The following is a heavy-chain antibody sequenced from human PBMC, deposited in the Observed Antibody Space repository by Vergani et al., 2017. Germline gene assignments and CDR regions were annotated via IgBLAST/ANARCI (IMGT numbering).Heavy chain of an antibody. CDR3: AVVRGGKIAAAGTRYFQH. D-gene: IGHD6-13*01. V-gene: IGHV3-23*01. CDR1: GFTFSSYA. CDR2: ISGSGGST. J-gene: IGHJ1*01. Sequence: EVQLLESGGGLVQPGGSLRLSCAASGFTFSSYAMSWVRQAPGKGLEWVSAISGSGGSTDYADSVKGRFTISRDNSKNALYLQMNSLRAEDTAVYYCAVVRGGKIAAAGTRYFQHWGQGTLVTVSS.